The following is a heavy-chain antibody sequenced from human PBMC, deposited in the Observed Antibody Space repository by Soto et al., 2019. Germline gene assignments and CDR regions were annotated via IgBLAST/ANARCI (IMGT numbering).Heavy chain of an antibody. V-gene: IGHV3-7*03. J-gene: IGHJ4*02. Sequence: HPGGSLRLSCAASGFIFSTNWMNWVRQAPGKGLEWVADIKQDGSEEYYVDSVKGRFTISRDNAKNSLYLQMNSLRAEDTAVYYCAKGDYFDRSFDYWGQGILVTVSS. CDR1: GFIFSTNW. D-gene: IGHD3-22*01. CDR3: AKGDYFDRSFDY. CDR2: IKQDGSEE.